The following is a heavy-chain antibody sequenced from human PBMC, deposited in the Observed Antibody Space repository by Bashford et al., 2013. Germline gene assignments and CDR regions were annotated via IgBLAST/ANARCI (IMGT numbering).Heavy chain of an antibody. CDR3: ARLHPYSSSWFQQYYYYYMDV. CDR2: IYPGDSDT. V-gene: IGHV5-51*01. Sequence: WVRQMPGKGLEWMGIIYPGDSDTRYSPSFQGQVTISADKSISTAYLQWSSLKASDTAMYYCARLHPYSSSWFQQYYYYYMDVWGKGTTVTVSS. D-gene: IGHD6-13*01. J-gene: IGHJ6*03.